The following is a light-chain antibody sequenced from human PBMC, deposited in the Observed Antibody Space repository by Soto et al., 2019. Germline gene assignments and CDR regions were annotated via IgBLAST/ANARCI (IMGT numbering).Light chain of an antibody. CDR3: QQYNSYS. J-gene: IGKJ2*01. V-gene: IGKV1-5*03. CDR1: QSISSW. Sequence: DIQMTQSPSTLSASVGDRVTITCRASQSISSWLAWYQQKPGKAPKLLIYKASSLESGVPSRFSGSGSGTEFTLTISSLQPEDFATDYCQQYNSYSFGQGTKLEIK. CDR2: KAS.